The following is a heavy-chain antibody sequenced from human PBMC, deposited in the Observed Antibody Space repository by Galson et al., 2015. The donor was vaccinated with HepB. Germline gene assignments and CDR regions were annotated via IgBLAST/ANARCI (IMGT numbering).Heavy chain of an antibody. Sequence: SLRLSCAASGFTFSSYAMSWVRQAPGKGLEWVSAISGSGGSTYYADSVKGRFTISRDNSKNTLYLQMNSLRAEDTAVYYCLPLQRYEPYYMDVWGKGTTVTVSS. J-gene: IGHJ6*03. CDR3: LPLQRYEPYYMDV. V-gene: IGHV3-23*01. CDR1: GFTFSSYA. CDR2: ISGSGGST. D-gene: IGHD5-18*01.